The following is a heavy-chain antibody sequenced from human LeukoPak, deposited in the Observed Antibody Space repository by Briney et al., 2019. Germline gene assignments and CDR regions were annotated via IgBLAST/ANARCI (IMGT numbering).Heavy chain of an antibody. D-gene: IGHD2-15*01. J-gene: IGHJ3*02. CDR3: ASLVVVAATYDAFDI. V-gene: IGHV3-23*01. CDR2: ISGSGGST. CDR1: GFTFSSYA. Sequence: TGGSLRLSCAASGFTFSSYAMSWVRQAPGKGLEWVSAISGSGGSTYYADSVKGRFTISRDNSKNTLYLQMNRLRAEDTAVYYCASLVVVAATYDAFDIWGQGTMVTVSS.